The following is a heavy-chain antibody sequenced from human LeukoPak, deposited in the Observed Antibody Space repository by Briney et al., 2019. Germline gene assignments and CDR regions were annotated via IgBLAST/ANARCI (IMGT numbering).Heavy chain of an antibody. CDR2: IYYSGSS. CDR3: ARHVDTATDYFDY. D-gene: IGHD5-18*01. V-gene: IGHV4-39*01. CDR1: GGSISSSSYY. Sequence: SETLSLTCSVSGGSISSSSYYWGWIRQPPGKGLEWIGSIYYSGSSYYNPSLKSRVTISVHTSKNQFSLKLSSVTAADTAVYYCARHVDTATDYFDYWGQGTLVTVSS. J-gene: IGHJ4*02.